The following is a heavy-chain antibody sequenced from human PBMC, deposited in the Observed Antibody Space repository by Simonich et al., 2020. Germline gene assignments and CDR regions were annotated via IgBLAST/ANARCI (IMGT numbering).Heavy chain of an antibody. CDR1: GYTFTGYY. V-gene: IGHV1-2*02. J-gene: IGHJ1*01. CDR3: ARSHIAAAGTGYFQH. CDR2: ITPNSGGT. Sequence: QVQLVQSGAEVKKPGASVKVSCKASGYTFTGYYMHWVRQAPEQGLEGMGWITPNSGGTNYAQKFQGRVTMTRDTSISTAYMELSRLRSDDTAVYYCARSHIAAAGTGYFQHWGQGTLVTVSS. D-gene: IGHD6-13*01.